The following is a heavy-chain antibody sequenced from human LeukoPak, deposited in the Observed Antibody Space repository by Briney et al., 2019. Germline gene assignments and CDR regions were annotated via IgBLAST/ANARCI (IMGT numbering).Heavy chain of an antibody. CDR2: IKQDGSEK. CDR3: ARDMRRIGGVVVPAANLVY. V-gene: IGHV3-7*01. D-gene: IGHD2-2*01. CDR1: GFTFSSYW. J-gene: IGHJ4*02. Sequence: SGGSLRLSCAASGFTFSSYWMSWVRQAPGKGLEWVANIKQDGSEKYYVDSVKGRFTISRDNAKNSLYLQMNSLRAEDTAVYYCARDMRRIGGVVVPAANLVYWGQGTLVTVSS.